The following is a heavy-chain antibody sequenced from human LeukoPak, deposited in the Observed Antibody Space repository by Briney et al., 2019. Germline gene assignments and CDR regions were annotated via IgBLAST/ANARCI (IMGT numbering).Heavy chain of an antibody. CDR2: INPNSGGT. CDR1: GYSFTGYY. V-gene: IGHV1-2*02. D-gene: IGHD3-10*01. J-gene: IGHJ4*02. CDR3: ARDKILWFRELLGY. Sequence: ASVKVSCKASGYSFTGYYMHWVRQAPGQGLEWMGWINPNSGGTSYAQKFQGRVTMTRDTSISTAYMELSRLRSDDTAVCYCARDKILWFRELLGYWGQGTLVTVSS.